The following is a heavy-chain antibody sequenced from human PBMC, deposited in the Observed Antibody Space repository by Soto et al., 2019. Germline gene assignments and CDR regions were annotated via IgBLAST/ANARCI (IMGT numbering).Heavy chain of an antibody. V-gene: IGHV3-7*01. Sequence: GGSLRLSCAASGFTFSSYWMNWVRQAPGKGLEWVANIKQDGSEKYYVDSVKGRFTISRDNAKNSLYLQMNSLRAEDTAVYYCARADYDSSGYYYWGDAFDIWGQGTMVTVSS. J-gene: IGHJ3*02. CDR2: IKQDGSEK. CDR3: ARADYDSSGYYYWGDAFDI. D-gene: IGHD3-22*01. CDR1: GFTFSSYW.